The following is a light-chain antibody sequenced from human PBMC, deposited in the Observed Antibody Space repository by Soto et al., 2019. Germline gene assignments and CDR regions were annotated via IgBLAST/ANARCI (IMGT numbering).Light chain of an antibody. J-gene: IGKJ1*01. Sequence: IQMTQSPSSLSASVEDRVTITCRASQTISSWLAWYQQKPGKAPKLLIYKASTLKSGVPSRFSGSGSGTEFTLTISSLQPDDFATYYCQQYDSYSEAFGQGTKVDIK. CDR1: QTISSW. V-gene: IGKV1-5*03. CDR3: QQYDSYSEA. CDR2: KAS.